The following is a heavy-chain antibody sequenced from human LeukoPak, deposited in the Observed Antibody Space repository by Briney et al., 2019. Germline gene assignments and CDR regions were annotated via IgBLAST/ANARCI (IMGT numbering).Heavy chain of an antibody. Sequence: ASVKVSCKASGGTLSSYAISWVRQAPGQGLEWMGRIIPIFGIANYAQKFQGRVTITADKSTSTAYMELSSLRSEDTAVYYCARARRGSYYPFDYWGQGTLVTVSS. CDR1: GGTLSSYA. CDR2: IIPIFGIA. V-gene: IGHV1-69*04. D-gene: IGHD1-26*01. CDR3: ARARRGSYYPFDY. J-gene: IGHJ4*02.